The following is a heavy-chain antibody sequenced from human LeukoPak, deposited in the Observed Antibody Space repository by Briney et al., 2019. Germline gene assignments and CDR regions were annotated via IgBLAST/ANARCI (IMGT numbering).Heavy chain of an antibody. J-gene: IGHJ2*01. CDR3: ARHRSTGAGYYTYWYLGL. D-gene: IGHD3-10*01. Sequence: SETLCLTCTVSGDSITSDYWSWIRQLPGKGLEWIGHVYYSGDTDYNPSLKGRVTISVDTSKKQFSLRLRSVTAADTAVYYCARHRSTGAGYYTYWYLGLWGRGTLVTVSS. V-gene: IGHV4-59*08. CDR1: GDSITSDY. CDR2: VYYSGDT.